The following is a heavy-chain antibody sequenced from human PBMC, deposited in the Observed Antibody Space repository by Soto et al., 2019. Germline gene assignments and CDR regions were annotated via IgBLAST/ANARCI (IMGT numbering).Heavy chain of an antibody. Sequence: QVQLVQSGAEVKKPGASVKVSCKASGYTFTSYDISWVRQAPGQGLEWMGWISADNGNTLYAQKLQGRVTMTTDTSTSTAYMELRSLRSDDTAVYYCARTAGKAYYYCRVDVWGQGTTVTVSS. V-gene: IGHV1-18*01. J-gene: IGHJ6*02. D-gene: IGHD2-21*02. CDR2: ISADNGNT. CDR3: ARTAGKAYYYCRVDV. CDR1: GYTFTSYD.